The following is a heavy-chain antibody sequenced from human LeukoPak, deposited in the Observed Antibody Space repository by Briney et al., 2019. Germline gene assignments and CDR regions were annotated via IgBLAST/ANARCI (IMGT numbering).Heavy chain of an antibody. CDR3: ARDEGYCSGGSCYLGDYYYYYMDV. D-gene: IGHD2-15*01. CDR2: IKQDGSEK. J-gene: IGHJ6*03. CDR1: GFTFSSYW. Sequence: QPGGSLRLSCAASGFTFSSYWMSWVRQAPGKGLEWVADIKQDGSEKYYVDSVKGRFTISRDNAKNSLYLQMNSLRAEDTAVYYCARDEGYCSGGSCYLGDYYYYYMDVWGKGTTVTVSS. V-gene: IGHV3-7*01.